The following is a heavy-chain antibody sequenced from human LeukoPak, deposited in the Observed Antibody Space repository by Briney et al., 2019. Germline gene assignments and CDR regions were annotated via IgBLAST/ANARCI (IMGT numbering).Heavy chain of an antibody. CDR2: INPNSGGT. Sequence: ASVKVSCKASGYTFTGYYMHWVRQALGQGLEWMGRINPNSGGTNYAQKFQGRVTMTRDTSISTAYMELSRLRSDDTAVYYCARPSSGWYNTDAFDIWGQGTMVTVSS. CDR1: GYTFTGYY. V-gene: IGHV1-2*06. CDR3: ARPSSGWYNTDAFDI. D-gene: IGHD6-19*01. J-gene: IGHJ3*02.